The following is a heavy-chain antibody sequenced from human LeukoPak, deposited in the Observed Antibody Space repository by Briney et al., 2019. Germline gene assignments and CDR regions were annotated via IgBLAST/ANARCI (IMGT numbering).Heavy chain of an antibody. Sequence: TGGSLRLSCAASGFTFSTYAMSWVRQAPGQGLEWVSAASGSSCNTYYADSVKGRFTISRDNSKNTLYLQMNSLRAEDTAVYYCAKDHPSSGWYRQYFQHWGQGTLVTVSS. CDR1: GFTFSTYA. CDR3: AKDHPSSGWYRQYFQH. V-gene: IGHV3-23*01. D-gene: IGHD6-19*01. J-gene: IGHJ1*01. CDR2: ASGSSCNT.